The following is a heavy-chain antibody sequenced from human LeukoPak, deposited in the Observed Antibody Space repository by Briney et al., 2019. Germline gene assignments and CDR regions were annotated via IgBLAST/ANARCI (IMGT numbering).Heavy chain of an antibody. CDR3: ARESKTMIVGWNWFDP. Sequence: ASVKVSCKASGYTFTGYYMHWVRQAPGQGLEWMGWINPNSGGTNYAQKFQGRVTMTRDTSISTAYMELSRLRSDDTAVYYCARESKTMIVGWNWFDPWGQGTLVTVSS. CDR1: GYTFTGYY. CDR2: INPNSGGT. V-gene: IGHV1-2*02. J-gene: IGHJ5*02. D-gene: IGHD3-22*01.